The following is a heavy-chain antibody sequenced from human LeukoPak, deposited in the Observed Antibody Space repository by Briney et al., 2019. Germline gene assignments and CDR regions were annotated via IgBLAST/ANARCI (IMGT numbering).Heavy chain of an antibody. D-gene: IGHD6-19*01. CDR2: ISSNGGST. Sequence: PGGSLRLSCAASGLTFSTYAMHWVRQAPGMGLDYVSSISSNGGSTYYANSVKGRFTVSKDSSKNTLYLQMGSLRPEDMAVYYCARGGLGIAVSDAFDIWGQGTMVTVSS. CDR1: GLTFSTYA. J-gene: IGHJ3*02. V-gene: IGHV3-64*01. CDR3: ARGGLGIAVSDAFDI.